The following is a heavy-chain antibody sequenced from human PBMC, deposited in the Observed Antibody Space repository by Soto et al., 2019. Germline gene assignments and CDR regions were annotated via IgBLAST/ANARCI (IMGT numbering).Heavy chain of an antibody. CDR2: ISGSGDST. Sequence: PGGSLRLSCAASGFTFSSYAVSWVRQAPGKGLEWVLGISGSGDSTYYADSVKGRFTISRDTSKNTLYLQMNSLRVEDTAVHYCATPARYFDRYFDYWGQGTLVTVSS. V-gene: IGHV3-23*01. CDR1: GFTFSSYA. CDR3: ATPARYFDRYFDY. J-gene: IGHJ4*02. D-gene: IGHD3-9*01.